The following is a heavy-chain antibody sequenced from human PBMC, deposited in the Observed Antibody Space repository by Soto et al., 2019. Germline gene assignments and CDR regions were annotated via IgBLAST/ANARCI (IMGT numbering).Heavy chain of an antibody. CDR3: ARLLYYDFWSGNKNLLNWFDP. V-gene: IGHV4-59*08. CDR1: GGSISSYY. J-gene: IGHJ5*02. CDR2: IYYSGST. D-gene: IGHD3-3*01. Sequence: SETLSLTCTVSGGSISSYYWSWIRQPPGKGLEWIGYIYYSGSTNYNPSLKSRVTISVDTSKNQFSLKLSSVTAADTAVYYCARLLYYDFWSGNKNLLNWFDPWGQGTLVTVSS.